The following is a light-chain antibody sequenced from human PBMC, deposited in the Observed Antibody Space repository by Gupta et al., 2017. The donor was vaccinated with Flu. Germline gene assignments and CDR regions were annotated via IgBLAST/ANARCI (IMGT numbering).Light chain of an antibody. V-gene: IGKV1-39*01. CDR3: QQSVNIPRT. CDR1: QYISNY. CDR2: SAS. Sequence: DIQMTQSPSSLSASVGDRVNISCRATQYISNYLNWYQQKAGKAPHLLILSASRLQSGVPSRFSGSGSGTDFTLTISGLQAEDFTTYYCQQSVNIPRTFGQGTRLEIK. J-gene: IGKJ2*01.